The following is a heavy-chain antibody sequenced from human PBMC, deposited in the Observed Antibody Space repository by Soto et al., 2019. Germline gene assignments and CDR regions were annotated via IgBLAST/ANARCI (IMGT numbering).Heavy chain of an antibody. CDR2: ISGSGGST. CDR1: GFTFSSYA. D-gene: IGHD6-13*01. Sequence: GGSLRLSCAASGFTFSSYAMSWVRQAPGKGLEWVSAISGSGGSTYYADSVKGRFTISRDNSKNTLYLQMNSLRAEDTAVYYCAKDLYSSSWYVPHILPDYWGQGTLVTVSS. J-gene: IGHJ4*02. V-gene: IGHV3-23*01. CDR3: AKDLYSSSWYVPHILPDY.